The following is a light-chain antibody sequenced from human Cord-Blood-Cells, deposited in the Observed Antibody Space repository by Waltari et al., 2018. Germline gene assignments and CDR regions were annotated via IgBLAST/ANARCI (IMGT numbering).Light chain of an antibody. Sequence: EIVMTQSPATLSVSPGERATLSCRASQSVSRNLAWYQQKPGQAPRLRSYGASTRATGIPARFSGSGAGTEFTLTISSLQSEDFAVYYCQQYKNWPQTFGQGTKVEIK. CDR2: GAS. V-gene: IGKV3-15*01. CDR3: QQYKNWPQT. J-gene: IGKJ1*01. CDR1: QSVSRN.